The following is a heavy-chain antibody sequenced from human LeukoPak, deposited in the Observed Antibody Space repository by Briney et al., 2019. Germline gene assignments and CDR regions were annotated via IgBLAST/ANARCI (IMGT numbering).Heavy chain of an antibody. CDR3: ARRRCSGGSCYSGLLDY. V-gene: IGHV1-2*02. D-gene: IGHD2-15*01. CDR1: GYTFTSYY. J-gene: IGHJ4*02. CDR2: INPNSGGT. Sequence: ASVKVSCKASGYTFTSYYMHWVRQAPGQGLEWMGWINPNSGGTNYAQKFQGRVTMTRDTSISTAYMELSRLRSDDTAVYYCARRRCSGGSCYSGLLDYWGQGTLVTVSS.